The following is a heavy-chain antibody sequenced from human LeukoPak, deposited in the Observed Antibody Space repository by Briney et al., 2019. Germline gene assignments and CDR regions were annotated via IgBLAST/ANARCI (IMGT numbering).Heavy chain of an antibody. CDR1: GFTVSSNY. CDR2: INWDGGST. D-gene: IGHD4-17*01. CDR3: ARGLAYDYGMDY. Sequence: PGGSVRLSCAASGFTVSSNYMSWVRQAPGKGLEWVSGINWDGGSTGYADSVKVRFTISRDNAKNSLYLQMNSLRAEDTAFYYCARGLAYDYGMDYWGQGTVVQVSS. V-gene: IGHV3-20*04. J-gene: IGHJ4*02.